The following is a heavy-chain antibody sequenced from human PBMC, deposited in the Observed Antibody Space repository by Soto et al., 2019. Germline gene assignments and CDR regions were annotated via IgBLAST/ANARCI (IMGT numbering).Heavy chain of an antibody. Sequence: QVQLVESGGGVVQPGRSLRLSCAASGFTFSIFCMHWVRQAPGKGLEWVANIWNDGSNAYYADSVRGRFTISRDNSKNTVNLQMKRLRAEDTADYYCASYKGSSTVGCGISQEGDFDSWGQGTLVTVSS. V-gene: IGHV3-33*01. CDR2: IWNDGSNA. CDR3: ASYKGSSTVGCGISQEGDFDS. D-gene: IGHD1-26*01. J-gene: IGHJ4*02. CDR1: GFTFSIFC.